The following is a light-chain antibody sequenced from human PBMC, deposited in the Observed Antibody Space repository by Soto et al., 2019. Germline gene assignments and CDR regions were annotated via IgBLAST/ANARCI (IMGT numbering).Light chain of an antibody. CDR3: QHYYNSAPYP. V-gene: IGKV3-15*01. CDR1: ENINNR. Sequence: EVVMTQSPATLSVSPGERATLSCRASENINNRLAWYQQTPGQAPRILIYCASTRAPGIPDRFRGSGSGTECTLTISRLQSQDFAVYYCQHYYNSAPYPFGQGTKLEI. CDR2: CAS. J-gene: IGKJ2*01.